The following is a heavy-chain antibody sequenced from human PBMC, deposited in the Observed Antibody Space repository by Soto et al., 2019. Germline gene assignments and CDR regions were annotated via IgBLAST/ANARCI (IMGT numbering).Heavy chain of an antibody. D-gene: IGHD3-16*02. Sequence: QEVLQESGPGLVKPSETLSLTCNVSDDSFSVSGASISSFYWSWIRQSPEKGLEWIGNMYYRWRTIHDRSLKSRVTIGIDMARNHVCLKMTSVTAEYTAVYYCARDRGHVDYTWGSYRSRGYCENGGQGTLVTVAS. J-gene: IGHJ4*02. CDR2: MYYRWRT. CDR3: ARDRGHVDYTWGSYRSRGYCEN. V-gene: IGHV4-59*01. CDR1: GASISSFY.